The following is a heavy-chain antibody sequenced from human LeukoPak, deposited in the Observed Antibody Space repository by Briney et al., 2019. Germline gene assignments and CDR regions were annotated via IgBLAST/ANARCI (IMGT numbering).Heavy chain of an antibody. CDR1: GFTFSRYA. V-gene: IGHV3-30-3*01. CDR2: ISFDGSNK. CDR3: ARSERWLQVYFDY. J-gene: IGHJ4*02. D-gene: IGHD5-24*01. Sequence: GGPLRLSCAASGFTFSRYAVHWVRQAPGKGLEWVAVISFDGSNKYYADSVKGRFTISRDNSKNTPYLQMNSLRAKDTAVYYCARSERWLQVYFDYWGQGTLVTVS.